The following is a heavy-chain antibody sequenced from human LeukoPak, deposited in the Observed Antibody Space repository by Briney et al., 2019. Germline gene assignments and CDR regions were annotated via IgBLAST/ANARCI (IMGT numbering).Heavy chain of an antibody. V-gene: IGHV3-30-3*01. J-gene: IGHJ5*02. CDR2: ISYDGSNK. Sequence: GGSLRLSCAASGFTFSSYAMHWVRQAPGKGLEWVAVISYDGSNKYYADSVKGRFTISRDNSKNTLYLQMNSLRAEDTAVYYCARSLIGESPGTWGQGTLVTVSS. CDR3: ARSLIGESPGT. CDR1: GFTFSSYA. D-gene: IGHD1-14*01.